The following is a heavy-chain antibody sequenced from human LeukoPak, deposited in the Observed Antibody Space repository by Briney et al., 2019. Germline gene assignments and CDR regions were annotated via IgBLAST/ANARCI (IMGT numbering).Heavy chain of an antibody. D-gene: IGHD1-1*01. V-gene: IGHV4-39*01. CDR3: HRLKKLEPSNAWPSWGPNTPPDAFDI. Sequence: PLETLSLTCTVSGGSISSSSYYWGWIRQPPGKGLEWIGNLFYTGRTSYNPSLKSRVTISVDTSKTQLSLRLNSVTAADTAVYYCHRLKKLEPSNAWPSWGPNTPPDAFDIWGQGTMVTVSS. J-gene: IGHJ3*02. CDR2: LFYTGRT. CDR1: GGSISSSSYY.